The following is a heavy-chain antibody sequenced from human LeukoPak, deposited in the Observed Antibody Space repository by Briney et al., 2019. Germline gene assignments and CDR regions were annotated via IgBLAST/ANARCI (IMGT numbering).Heavy chain of an antibody. D-gene: IGHD3-9*01. V-gene: IGHV3-23*01. CDR3: AKAENWKGYFDWLLFFDY. CDR2: ISGSGGTT. J-gene: IGHJ4*02. Sequence: GGSLRLSCAASGFTFSSYEMNWVRQAPGKGLEWVSAISGSGGTTYYADSVKGRFTISRDNSKNTLYLVMNSLRAEDTAVYYCAKAENWKGYFDWLLFFDYWGQGTLVTVSS. CDR1: GFTFSSYE.